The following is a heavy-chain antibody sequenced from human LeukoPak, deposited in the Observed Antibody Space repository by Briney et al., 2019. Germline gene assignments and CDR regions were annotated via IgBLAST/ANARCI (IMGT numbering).Heavy chain of an antibody. CDR3: ARDFRYHDSSGYYSFDY. CDR2: ISSSSSTI. V-gene: IGHV3-48*02. Sequence: GGSLRLSCAASGFTFSSYSMNWVRQAPGKGLEWVSYISSSSSTIYYAASVKGRFTISRDNAKNSLYLQMNSLRDEDTAVYYCARDFRYHDSSGYYSFDYWGQGTLVTVSS. CDR1: GFTFSSYS. J-gene: IGHJ4*02. D-gene: IGHD3-22*01.